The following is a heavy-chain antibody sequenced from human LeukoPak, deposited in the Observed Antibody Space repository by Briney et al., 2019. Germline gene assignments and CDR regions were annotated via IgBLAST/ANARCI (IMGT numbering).Heavy chain of an antibody. Sequence: GRSLRLSCAASGFIFGNYAMHWVRQAPGKGLEWVAVIWSDGSTKFYVDSVKGRFIISSDDLKNTLYLQMNRLRVEDTAVYYCAKGSGVERINESFYFAIFDYWGQGTPVTVSS. CDR1: GFIFGNYA. CDR3: AKGSGVERINESFYFAIFDY. J-gene: IGHJ4*02. CDR2: IWSDGSTK. V-gene: IGHV3-33*06. D-gene: IGHD3-3*01.